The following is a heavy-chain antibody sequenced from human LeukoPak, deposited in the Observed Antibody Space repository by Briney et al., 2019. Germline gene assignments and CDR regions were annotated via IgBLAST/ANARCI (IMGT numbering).Heavy chain of an antibody. CDR1: GYTFTSYY. Sequence: ASVKVSCKASGYTFTSYYMHWVRQAPGQGLEWMGIINPNGGSTSYAQKFQGRVTMTRDTSTSTVYMELSSLRSEDTAVYYCARVAVPRTFDYWGQGTLVTVSS. D-gene: IGHD6-19*01. V-gene: IGHV1-46*03. CDR2: INPNGGST. J-gene: IGHJ4*02. CDR3: ARVAVPRTFDY.